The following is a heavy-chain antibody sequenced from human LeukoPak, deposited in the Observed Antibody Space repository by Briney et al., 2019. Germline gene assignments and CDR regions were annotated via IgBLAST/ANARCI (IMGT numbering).Heavy chain of an antibody. CDR1: GGTFSSYA. D-gene: IGHD6-13*01. Sequence: SVKVSCKASGGTFSSYAISWVRQAPGQGLEWMGGIIPIFDTANYAQEFQGRVTITADESTSTAYVELSSLRSEDTAVYYCARSNPSPRSWYAQYWGQGTLVTVSS. CDR2: IIPIFDTA. CDR3: ARSNPSPRSWYAQY. V-gene: IGHV1-69*01. J-gene: IGHJ4*02.